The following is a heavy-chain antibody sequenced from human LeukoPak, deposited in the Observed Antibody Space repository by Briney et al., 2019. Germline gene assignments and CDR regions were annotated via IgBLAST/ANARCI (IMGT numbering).Heavy chain of an antibody. D-gene: IGHD6-19*01. CDR1: GGSISSGSYY. CDR3: ARAVGAVAGLYYYYYMDV. Sequence: SQTLSLTCTVSGGSISSGSYYWSWIRQPPGKGLEWIGYIYYSGSTNYNPSLKSRVTISVDTSKNQFSLKLSSVTAADTAVYYCARAVGAVAGLYYYYYMDVWGKGTTVTVSS. V-gene: IGHV4-61*01. CDR2: IYYSGST. J-gene: IGHJ6*03.